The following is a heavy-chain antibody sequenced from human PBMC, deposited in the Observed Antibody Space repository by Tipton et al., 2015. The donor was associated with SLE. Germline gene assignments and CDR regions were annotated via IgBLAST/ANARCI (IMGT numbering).Heavy chain of an antibody. CDR3: ARVPAYYYYYMDV. J-gene: IGHJ6*03. V-gene: IGHV4-61*02. Sequence: LRLSCTVSGGSFGSGGYYWTWVRQSAGKGLEFIGRIYTSGSTDYNPSLESRVTISVDTSEKQISLNLRSVTAADTAVYYCARVPAYYYYYMDVWGKGTTVTVSS. CDR2: IYTSGST. CDR1: GGSFGSGGYY.